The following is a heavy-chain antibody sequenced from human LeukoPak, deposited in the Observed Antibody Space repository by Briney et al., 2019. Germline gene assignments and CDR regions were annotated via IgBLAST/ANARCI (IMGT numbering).Heavy chain of an antibody. V-gene: IGHV3-7*01. CDR2: VDQGGSLR. CDR1: GFTFNTYW. Sequence: GGSLRLSCAASGFTFNTYWMIWVRQAPGKGLDWVANVDQGGSLRYYVDSLKGRFTISRDNAKNSMYLQMNSLRAEDTAVYYFVRDKGGRSGAIYYDAFDVWGQGTKVTVSS. D-gene: IGHD1-26*01. J-gene: IGHJ3*01. CDR3: VRDKGGRSGAIYYDAFDV.